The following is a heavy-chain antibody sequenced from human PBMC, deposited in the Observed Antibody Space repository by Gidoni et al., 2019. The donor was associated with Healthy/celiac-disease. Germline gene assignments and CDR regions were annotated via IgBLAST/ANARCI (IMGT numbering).Heavy chain of an antibody. CDR1: GGSFSGYY. J-gene: IGHJ6*02. Sequence: QVQLQQWGAGLLKPSETLSLTCAVYGGSFSGYYWSWIRQPPGKGLEWIGEINHSGSTNYNPSLKSRFTISVDTSKNQFSLKLSSVTAADTAVYYCARLVGATDYYYYYGMDVWGQGTTVTVSS. CDR3: ARLVGATDYYYYYGMDV. D-gene: IGHD1-26*01. CDR2: INHSGST. V-gene: IGHV4-34*01.